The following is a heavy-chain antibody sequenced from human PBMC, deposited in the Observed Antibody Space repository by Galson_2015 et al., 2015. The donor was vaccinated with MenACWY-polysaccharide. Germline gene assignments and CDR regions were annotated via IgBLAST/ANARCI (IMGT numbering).Heavy chain of an antibody. V-gene: IGHV3-33*01. D-gene: IGHD2-2*01. CDR3: AREGSRSVFHAFDI. CDR1: GLRFSGSG. Sequence: SLRLSCAASGLRFSGSGMHWVRRAPGKGLEWVAVIQYDGTNKVYADSVKGRFTISRDNSKNTVFLEMNTLGVEDTAVYYCAREGSRSVFHAFDIWGQGT. CDR2: IQYDGTNK. J-gene: IGHJ3*02.